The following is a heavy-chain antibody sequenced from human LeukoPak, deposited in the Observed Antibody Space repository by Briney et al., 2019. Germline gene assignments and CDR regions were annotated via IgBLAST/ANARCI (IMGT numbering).Heavy chain of an antibody. CDR1: GFTFSSYA. V-gene: IGHV3-23*01. CDR3: AKDRSNPAPTYYYGSGSYGYYYGMDV. D-gene: IGHD3-10*01. CDR2: ISGSGGST. J-gene: IGHJ6*02. Sequence: QTGGSLRLSCAASGFTFSSYAMSWVRQAPGKGLEWVSAISGSGGSTYYADSVKGRFTISRDNSKNTLYLQMNSLRAEDTAVYYCAKDRSNPAPTYYYGSGSYGYYYGMDVWGQGTTVTVSS.